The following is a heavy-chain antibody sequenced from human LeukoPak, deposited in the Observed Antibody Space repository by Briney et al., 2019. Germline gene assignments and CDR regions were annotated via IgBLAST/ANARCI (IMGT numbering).Heavy chain of an antibody. D-gene: IGHD3-10*01. CDR2: IKQDGSEK. V-gene: IGHV3-7*01. Sequence: GGSLRLSCAASGFTFSRYWMSWVRQAPGKGLEWVANIKQDGSEKYYVDSLKGRFTTSRDNAKNSLYLQMNSLRAEDTAVYYCARDLLLWFGELLRPLDYWGQGTLVTVSS. CDR1: GFTFSRYW. J-gene: IGHJ4*02. CDR3: ARDLLLWFGELLRPLDY.